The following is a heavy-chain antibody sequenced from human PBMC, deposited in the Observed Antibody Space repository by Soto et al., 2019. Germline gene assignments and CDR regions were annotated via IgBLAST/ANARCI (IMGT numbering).Heavy chain of an antibody. Sequence: QVQLQESGPGLVKPSQTLSLTCTVSGGSISSGGYYWSWLRQHPGQGLEGIGYNYYSGSTNSNPYLKIRVTITVATSKNQFSLKLKPVTAADTAVYYYARGRIVVVPAVRPRTEYFQHWGQGTLVTVSS. D-gene: IGHD2-2*01. V-gene: IGHV4-31*03. CDR1: GGSISSGGYY. CDR3: ARGRIVVVPAVRPRTEYFQH. J-gene: IGHJ1*01. CDR2: NYYSGST.